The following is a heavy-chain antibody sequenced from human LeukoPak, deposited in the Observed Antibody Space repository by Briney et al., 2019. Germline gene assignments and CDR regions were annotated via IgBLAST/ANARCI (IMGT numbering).Heavy chain of an antibody. D-gene: IGHD6-13*01. Sequence: ASVKVSCKASGYTFTSYGISWVRQAPGQGLEWMGWISAYNGNTNYAQKLQGRVTMTTDTSTSTAYMELRSLRSDDTAVYYCATALAAAPTFDYWGQGTLVTVSS. J-gene: IGHJ4*02. CDR2: ISAYNGNT. CDR3: ATALAAAPTFDY. CDR1: GYTFTSYG. V-gene: IGHV1-18*01.